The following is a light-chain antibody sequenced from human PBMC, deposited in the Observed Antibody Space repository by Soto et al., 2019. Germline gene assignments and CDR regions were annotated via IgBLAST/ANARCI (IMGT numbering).Light chain of an antibody. CDR1: QSVSSN. CDR2: DAS. CDR3: QQYNNWPRT. J-gene: IGKJ1*01. V-gene: IGKV3-15*01. Sequence: EIVMTQSPGTLSVSPGERATLSCRASQSVSSNLAWYQQKPGQAPRLLIYDASTRAIGIPARFSGSGSGTEFTLTISSLQYEDFAVYYCQQYNNWPRTFGQGTKVETK.